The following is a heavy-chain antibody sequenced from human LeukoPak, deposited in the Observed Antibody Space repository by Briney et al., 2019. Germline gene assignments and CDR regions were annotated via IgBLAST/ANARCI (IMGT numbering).Heavy chain of an antibody. J-gene: IGHJ4*02. V-gene: IGHV1-18*04. Sequence: ASVKVSCKTSGYTFISYGISWVRQAPGQGLEWMGWISGYNGNTNYAQKLQGRVTMTTDTSTSTAYMELRSLRSDDTAVYYCARKVFSERGGYPFDYGAQEPLAPVSS. D-gene: IGHD3-22*01. CDR2: ISGYNGNT. CDR1: GYTFISYG. CDR3: ARKVFSERGGYPFDY.